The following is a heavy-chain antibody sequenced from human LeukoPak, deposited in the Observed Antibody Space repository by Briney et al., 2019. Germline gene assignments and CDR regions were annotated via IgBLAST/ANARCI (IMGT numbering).Heavy chain of an antibody. Sequence: GRSLRLSCAASGFTFSSYAMHWVRQAPGKGLEWVAVISYDGSNKYYADSVKGRITISRDNAKNTLYLQMNNLRVEDTAVYYCTRGRYYLEYWGQGILVTVSS. CDR2: ISYDGSNK. CDR1: GFTFSSYA. V-gene: IGHV3-30-3*01. J-gene: IGHJ4*02. D-gene: IGHD3-9*01. CDR3: TRGRYYLEY.